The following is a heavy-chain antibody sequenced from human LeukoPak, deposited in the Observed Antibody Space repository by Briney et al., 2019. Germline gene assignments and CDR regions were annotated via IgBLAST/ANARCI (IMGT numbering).Heavy chain of an antibody. CDR1: GFTFSSYG. D-gene: IGHD3-10*01. CDR2: ISGSGGST. Sequence: GGSLRLSCAASGFTFSSYGMHWVRQAPGKGLEWVSAISGSGGSTYYADSVKGRFTISRDNFKNTLYLQMNSLRVEDTAVYYCAKDGGVWFGESNDYWGQGTLVTVSS. V-gene: IGHV3-23*01. J-gene: IGHJ4*02. CDR3: AKDGGVWFGESNDY.